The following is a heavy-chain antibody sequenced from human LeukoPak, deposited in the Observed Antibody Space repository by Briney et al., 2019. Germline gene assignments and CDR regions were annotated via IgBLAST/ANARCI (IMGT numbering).Heavy chain of an antibody. D-gene: IGHD4-17*01. Sequence: GRSLRLSCAVSGFTFSSYGMHWVRHAPGKGLEWVAVISYDGSNKYYADSVKGRFTISRDNSKNTLYLQMNSLRAEDTAVYYCAKSATVTTKGSFDYWGQGTLVTVSS. CDR3: AKSATVTTKGSFDY. CDR1: GFTFSSYG. CDR2: ISYDGSNK. J-gene: IGHJ4*02. V-gene: IGHV3-30*18.